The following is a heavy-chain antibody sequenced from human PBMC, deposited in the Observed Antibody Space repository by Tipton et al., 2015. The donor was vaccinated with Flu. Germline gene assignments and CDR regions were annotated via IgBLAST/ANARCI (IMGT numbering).Heavy chain of an antibody. J-gene: IGHJ6*03. CDR2: IYYSGST. CDR1: GGSISSYY. D-gene: IGHD2-2*01. CDR3: ARVPDPFHRSTSSRQPHSYYSYMDV. Sequence: GLVKPSETLSLTCTVSGGSISSYYWSWIRQPPGKGLEWIGYIYYSGSTNYNPSLKSRVTISEDTSKTQFSMKLSSVTAADTAVYYCARVPDPFHRSTSSRQPHSYYSYMDVWGKGTTVTVSS. V-gene: IGHV4-59*12.